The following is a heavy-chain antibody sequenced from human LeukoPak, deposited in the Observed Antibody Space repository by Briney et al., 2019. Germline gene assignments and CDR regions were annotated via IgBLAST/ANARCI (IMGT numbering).Heavy chain of an antibody. Sequence: GGSLRLSCAASGFTFNRYRMHWVRQAPGKGLEWVAVIRPDGSHISYVDPVKGRFTISRDNSNNMLYLQMNSLRAEDTALYYCLREVDWKCAFDYWGRGTLVTVSS. D-gene: IGHD3/OR15-3a*01. J-gene: IGHJ4*02. CDR1: GFTFNRYR. V-gene: IGHV3-33*08. CDR2: IRPDGSHI. CDR3: LREVDWKCAFDY.